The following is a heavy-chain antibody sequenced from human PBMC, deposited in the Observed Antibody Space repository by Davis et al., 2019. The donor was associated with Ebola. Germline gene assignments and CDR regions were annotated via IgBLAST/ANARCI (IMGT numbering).Heavy chain of an antibody. CDR3: ARVLDYDSSGYFSDALTFDY. CDR2: IYHSGST. V-gene: IGHV4-4*02. D-gene: IGHD3-22*01. Sequence: PSETLSLTCAVSGGSISSSNWWSWVRQPPGKGLEWIGEIYHSGSTNYNPSLKSRVTMSVDTSKNQFSLKLSSVTAADTAVYYCARVLDYDSSGYFSDALTFDYWGQGTLVTVSS. CDR1: GGSISSSNW. J-gene: IGHJ4*02.